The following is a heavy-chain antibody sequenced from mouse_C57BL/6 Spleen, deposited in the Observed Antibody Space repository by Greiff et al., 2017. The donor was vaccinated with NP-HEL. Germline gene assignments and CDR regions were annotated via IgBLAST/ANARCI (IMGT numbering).Heavy chain of an antibody. V-gene: IGHV5-17*01. D-gene: IGHD1-2*01. J-gene: IGHJ2*01. CDR2: ISSGSSTI. CDR1: GFTFSDYG. CDR3: ARGITTAYYFDY. Sequence: EVMLVESGGGLVKPGGSLKLSCAASGFTFSDYGMHWVRQAPEKGLEWVAYISSGSSTIYYADTVKGRFTISRDNAKNTLFLQMTSLRSEDTAMYYCARGITTAYYFDYWGQGTTLTVSS.